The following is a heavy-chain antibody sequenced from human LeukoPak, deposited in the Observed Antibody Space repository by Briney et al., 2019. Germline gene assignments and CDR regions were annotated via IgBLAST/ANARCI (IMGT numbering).Heavy chain of an antibody. J-gene: IGHJ5*02. CDR1: GFTLSSNY. V-gene: IGHV3-53*01. CDR3: ARAPAPFDP. CDR2: IYSGGST. Sequence: GRSLRLSCAASGFTLSSNYMSWVRQAPGEGLGWGSVIYSGGSTYYPDSVKGRFTISRDNSKNTLYLQMNSPRAEDTAVYYCARAPAPFDPWGQGTLVTVSS.